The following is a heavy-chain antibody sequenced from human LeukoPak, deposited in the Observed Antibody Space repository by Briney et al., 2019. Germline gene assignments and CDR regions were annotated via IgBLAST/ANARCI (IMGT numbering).Heavy chain of an antibody. V-gene: IGHV4-34*01. J-gene: IGHJ2*01. Sequence: SETLSLTCAVYGGSLSGYYWSWIRQPPGKGLEWIGEINHSGSTNYNPSLKSRVTISVDTSKNQFSLKLNSVTAADTAVYYCARRGGGDYVFDWYFDLWGRGTLVTVSS. CDR3: ARRGGGDYVFDWYFDL. CDR1: GGSLSGYY. CDR2: INHSGST. D-gene: IGHD4-17*01.